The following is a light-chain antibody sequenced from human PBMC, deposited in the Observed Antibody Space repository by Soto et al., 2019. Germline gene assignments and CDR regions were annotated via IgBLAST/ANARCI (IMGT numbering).Light chain of an antibody. Sequence: QSVLTQPPSVSGAPGQRVTISCTGSSSNIGAGYEVHWYQHLPGKAPKLLIYGNTNRPSGIPDRFSGSKSGTSATLGITGLQTGDEADYYCGTWDSSLSAYVFGTGTKVTVL. V-gene: IGLV1-40*01. CDR2: GNT. J-gene: IGLJ1*01. CDR3: GTWDSSLSAYV. CDR1: SSNIGAGYE.